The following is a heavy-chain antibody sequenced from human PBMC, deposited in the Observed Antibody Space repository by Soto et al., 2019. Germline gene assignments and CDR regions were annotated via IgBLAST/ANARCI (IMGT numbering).Heavy chain of an antibody. CDR1: GGSISSSSYY. CDR2: IYYSGST. J-gene: IGHJ2*01. CDR3: ARTGVVITTADWYFDL. D-gene: IGHD3-22*01. V-gene: IGHV4-39*01. Sequence: QLQLQESGPGLGKPSETLSLTCTVSGGSISSSSYYWGWIRQPPGKGLEWIGSIYYSGSTYYNPSLKSRVTIAVDTSKNQFSRKLSSVTAADTAVYYCARTGVVITTADWYFDLWGRGTLVTVSS.